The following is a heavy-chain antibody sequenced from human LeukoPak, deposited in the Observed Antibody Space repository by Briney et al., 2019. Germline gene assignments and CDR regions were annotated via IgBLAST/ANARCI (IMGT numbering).Heavy chain of an antibody. CDR1: GFTFSSYG. J-gene: IGHJ4*02. V-gene: IGHV3-30*18. CDR3: AKDGLRWGELSY. Sequence: PGGSLRLSCAASGFTFSSYGMHWVRQAPGKGLEWVAVISYDGSNKYYADSVKGRFTISRDNSKNTLYLQMNSLRAEDTAVYYCAKDGLRWGELSYWGQGTLVTVSS. CDR2: ISYDGSNK. D-gene: IGHD3-16*02.